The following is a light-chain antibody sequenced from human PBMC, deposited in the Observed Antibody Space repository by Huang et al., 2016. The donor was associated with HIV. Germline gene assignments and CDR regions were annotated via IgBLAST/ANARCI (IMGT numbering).Light chain of an antibody. CDR1: QSISIY. V-gene: IGKV1-39*01. CDR3: QQSYSTLT. J-gene: IGKJ4*01. CDR2: AAS. Sequence: DIQMTQSPSSLSASVGDRVTITCRASQSISIYLNWYQQKPGKAPELLIYAASSLQSGVPSRFSGSGSGTDFTLTISSLQPEDFATYYCQQSYSTLTFGGGTEVEIK.